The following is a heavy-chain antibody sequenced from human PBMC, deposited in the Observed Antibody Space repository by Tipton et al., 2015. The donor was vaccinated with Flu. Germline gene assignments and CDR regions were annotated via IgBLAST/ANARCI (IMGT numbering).Heavy chain of an antibody. J-gene: IGHJ4*02. Sequence: TLSLTCTVSSGSIRSTNYFCAWIRQPPGKGLELIGSIYPSGTTYYNPSLKSRVTISVDTSKSQFSLKLTSVTAADTAVYYCARHHFNYSPYYWGQGTLVTVSS. CDR2: IYPSGTT. CDR3: ARHHFNYSPYY. CDR1: SGSIRSTNYF. V-gene: IGHV4-39*01. D-gene: IGHD1-26*01.